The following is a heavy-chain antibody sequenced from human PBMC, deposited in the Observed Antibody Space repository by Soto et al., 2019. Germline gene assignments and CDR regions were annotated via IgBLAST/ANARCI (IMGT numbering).Heavy chain of an antibody. CDR1: GYTFTGYY. CDR3: ARQWVSYGMDV. D-gene: IGHD1-26*01. Sequence: ASVKVSCKASGYTFTGYYMHWVRQAPGQGLEWMGWINPNSGGANYAQKFQGWVTMTRDTSISTAYMELSRLRSDATAVYYCARQWVSYGMDVWGQGTTVTVSS. V-gene: IGHV1-2*04. J-gene: IGHJ6*02. CDR2: INPNSGGA.